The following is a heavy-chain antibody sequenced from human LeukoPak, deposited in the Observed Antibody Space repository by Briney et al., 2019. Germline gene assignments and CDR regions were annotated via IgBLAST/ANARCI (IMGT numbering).Heavy chain of an antibody. D-gene: IGHD4-17*01. V-gene: IGHV3-66*01. Sequence: HPGGSLRLSCAASGFTFSGYDMSWVRQAPGKGLEWVSVIYSCGSTYYADSVKGRFTISRDNSKNTLYLQMNSLRAEDTAVYYCAKYGDYVSDYYYYMDVWGKGTTVTVSS. CDR2: IYSCGST. CDR3: AKYGDYVSDYYYYMDV. J-gene: IGHJ6*03. CDR1: GFTFSGYD.